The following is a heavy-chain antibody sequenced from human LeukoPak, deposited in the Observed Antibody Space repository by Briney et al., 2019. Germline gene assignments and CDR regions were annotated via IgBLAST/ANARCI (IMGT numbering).Heavy chain of an antibody. CDR1: GFTFSSYS. V-gene: IGHV3-21*01. J-gene: IGHJ4*02. CDR3: AAIWQQLAKGKNDY. CDR2: ISSSSSYI. Sequence: PGGSLRLSCAASGFTFSSYSMNWVRQAPGKGLEWVSAISSSSSYIYYADSVKGRFTISRDNAKNSLYLQMNSLRAEDTAVYYCAAIWQQLAKGKNDYWGQGTLVTVSS. D-gene: IGHD6-13*01.